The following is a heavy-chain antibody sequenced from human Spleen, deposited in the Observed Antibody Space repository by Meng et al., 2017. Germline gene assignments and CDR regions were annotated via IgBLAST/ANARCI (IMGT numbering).Heavy chain of an antibody. Sequence: QVQLVQSGAEVKKPGASLRVSCKASEYTFSDYYMHWVRQAPGQGFEWMGRINPHNGDTIYAQKFQGRVTLTRDTSIRTAYMHLSRLTSDDTAIYYCARDSNLYCSGGSCPFDPWGQGTLVTVSS. V-gene: IGHV1-2*06. CDR1: EYTFSDYY. CDR3: ARDSNLYCSGGSCPFDP. CDR2: INPHNGDT. J-gene: IGHJ5*02. D-gene: IGHD2-15*01.